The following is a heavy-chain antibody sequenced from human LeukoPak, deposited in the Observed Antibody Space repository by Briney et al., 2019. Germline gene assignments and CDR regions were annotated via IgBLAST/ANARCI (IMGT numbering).Heavy chain of an antibody. V-gene: IGHV4-61*02. D-gene: IGHD3-10*01. CDR2: IYTSGST. Sequence: PSQTLSLTCTVSGGSISSGSYYWSWIRQPAGKGLEWIGRIYTSGSTNYNPSLKSRVTISVDTSKNQFSLKLSSVTAADTAVYYCARLRGSGSAYYFDYWAREPWSPSPQ. J-gene: IGHJ4*02. CDR1: GGSISSGSYY. CDR3: ARLRGSGSAYYFDY.